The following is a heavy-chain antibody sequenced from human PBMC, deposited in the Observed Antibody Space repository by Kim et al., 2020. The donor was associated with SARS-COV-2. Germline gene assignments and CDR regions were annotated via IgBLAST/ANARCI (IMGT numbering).Heavy chain of an antibody. V-gene: IGHV3-74*01. J-gene: IGHJ4*02. D-gene: IGHD4-17*01. Sequence: STRDYGNAWKGRFTISRNTGKNTLYLKMNSLRAEDTAVYYCAIVPTGTLFDCWGQGTLVTVCS. CDR3: AIVPTGTLFDC. CDR2: STR.